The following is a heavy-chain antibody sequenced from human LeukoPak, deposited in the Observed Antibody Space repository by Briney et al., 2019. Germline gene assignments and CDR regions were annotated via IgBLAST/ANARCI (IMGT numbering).Heavy chain of an antibody. V-gene: IGHV3-48*01. CDR3: ARDSSGYHDNWFDP. Sequence: GGSLRLSCAASGFTFSSYSMNWVRQAPGKGLEWVSYISSSSSTIYYADSVKGRYTISRDNAKNSLYLQMNSLRAEDTAVYYCARDSSGYHDNWFDPWGQGTLVTVSS. CDR2: ISSSSSTI. J-gene: IGHJ5*02. CDR1: GFTFSSYS. D-gene: IGHD3-22*01.